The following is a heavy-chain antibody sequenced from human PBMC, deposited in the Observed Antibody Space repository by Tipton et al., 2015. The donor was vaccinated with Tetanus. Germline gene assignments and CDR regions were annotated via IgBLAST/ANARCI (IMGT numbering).Heavy chain of an antibody. CDR1: GGSLSRYY. Sequence: TLSLTCAVYGGSLSRYYWTWIRQPPGKALERIGSIYYSGITFYHPSLQSRVTISVDTSKNQFSLSLSSVTAADTAVYFCARHHPPYYYGSGSYLDYWGQGTPVTVSS. CDR2: IYYSGIT. D-gene: IGHD3-10*01. V-gene: IGHV4-39*01. J-gene: IGHJ4*02. CDR3: ARHHPPYYYGSGSYLDY.